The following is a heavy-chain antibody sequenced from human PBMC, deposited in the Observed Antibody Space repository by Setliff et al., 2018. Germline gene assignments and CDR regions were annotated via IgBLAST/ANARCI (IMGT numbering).Heavy chain of an antibody. Sequence: PSETLSLTCTVSGGSISTYYWSWIRQTPVKGLEWIGYVYYSGTINYNPLFKSRVTISVDRPKNQFSLKLSSVTAADTGVYYCARDSALHSYHYDSSGYLDYWGQGALVTVSS. J-gene: IGHJ4*02. D-gene: IGHD3-22*01. V-gene: IGHV4-59*01. CDR3: ARDSALHSYHYDSSGYLDY. CDR1: GGSISTYY. CDR2: VYYSGTI.